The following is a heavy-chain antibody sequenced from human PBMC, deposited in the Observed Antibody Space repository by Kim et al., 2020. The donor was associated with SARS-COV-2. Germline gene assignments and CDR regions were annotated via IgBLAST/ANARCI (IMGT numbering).Heavy chain of an antibody. J-gene: IGHJ4*02. CDR2: IWYDGSNK. CDR3: AKDSFDYDYVWGSYRYKGRLTSYFDY. D-gene: IGHD3-16*02. Sequence: GGSLRLSCAASGFTFSSYAMHWVRQAPGKGLEWVAVIWYDGSNKYYADSVKGRFTISRDNSKNTLYLQMNSLRAEDTAVYYCAKDSFDYDYVWGSYRYKGRLTSYFDYWGQGALVTVSS. CDR1: GFTFSSYA. V-gene: IGHV3-33*06.